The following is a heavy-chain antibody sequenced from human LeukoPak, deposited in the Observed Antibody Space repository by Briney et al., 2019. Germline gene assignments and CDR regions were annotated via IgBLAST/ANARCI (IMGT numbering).Heavy chain of an antibody. CDR2: VKGDGRTT. Sequence: GGSLRLSCAASGLTFSDFWIHWVRQPPGKGLVWVALVKGDGRTTIYADSVKGRFTISRDNAKNTLYLQMNSLRADDSGVYYCATGHSYGYDYWGQGVLVTVSS. V-gene: IGHV3-74*01. CDR3: ATGHSYGYDY. D-gene: IGHD5-18*01. J-gene: IGHJ4*02. CDR1: GLTFSDFW.